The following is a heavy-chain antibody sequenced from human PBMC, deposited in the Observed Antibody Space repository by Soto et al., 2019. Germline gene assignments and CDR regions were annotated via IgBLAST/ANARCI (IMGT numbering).Heavy chain of an antibody. V-gene: IGHV5-51*01. J-gene: IGHJ3*02. CDR1: GYSFASYW. CDR2: IYPGDSDT. Sequence: XESLKISCKGSGYSFASYWIGWVRQMPGKGLEWMGIIYPGDSDTRYSPSFQGQVTISADKSISTAYLQWSSLKASDTAMYYCARSRYYYDSSGYYYDHAFDIWGQGTMVTVSS. CDR3: ARSRYYYDSSGYYYDHAFDI. D-gene: IGHD3-22*01.